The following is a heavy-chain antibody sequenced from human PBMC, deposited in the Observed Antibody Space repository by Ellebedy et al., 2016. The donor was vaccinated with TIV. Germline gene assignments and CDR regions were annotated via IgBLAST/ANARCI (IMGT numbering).Heavy chain of an antibody. CDR2: INTVNYNT. J-gene: IGHJ5*02. CDR3: AGGTSNWFDA. Sequence: AASVKVSCKSSGYPFTSYPTHWVRQAPGQSLEWMGWINTVNYNTRHLQKFQGRIAFTRDSSAGVAYMEFTGLTADDTALYFCAGGTSNWFDAWGQGTLVTVSS. CDR1: GYPFTSYP. V-gene: IGHV1-3*04.